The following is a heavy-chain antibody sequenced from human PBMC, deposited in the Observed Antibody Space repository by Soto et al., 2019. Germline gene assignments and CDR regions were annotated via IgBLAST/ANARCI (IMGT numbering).Heavy chain of an antibody. CDR1: GGSISSYY. CDR2: IYYSGST. D-gene: IGHD6-19*01. CDR3: ASRIRLYSSGWYYFDY. Sequence: SETLSLTCTVSGGSISSYYWSWIRQPPGKGLECIGYIYYSGSTNYNPSLKSRVTISVDTSKNQFSLKLSSVTAADTAVYYCASRIRLYSSGWYYFDYWGQGTLVTVSS. J-gene: IGHJ4*02. V-gene: IGHV4-59*01.